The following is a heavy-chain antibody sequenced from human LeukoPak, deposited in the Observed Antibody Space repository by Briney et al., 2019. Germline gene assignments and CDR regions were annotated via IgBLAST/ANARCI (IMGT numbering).Heavy chain of an antibody. J-gene: IGHJ4*02. CDR2: ISAYNGNT. V-gene: IGHV1-18*01. Sequence: GASVTVSCTASGYTVTSYGIGWVRQAPGQGLEWMGWISAYNGNTNYAQKLQGRVTMTTDTSTSTAYMELRSLRSDDTAVYYCARDYGDPFDYWGQGTLVTVSS. CDR3: ARDYGDPFDY. CDR1: GYTVTSYG. D-gene: IGHD4-17*01.